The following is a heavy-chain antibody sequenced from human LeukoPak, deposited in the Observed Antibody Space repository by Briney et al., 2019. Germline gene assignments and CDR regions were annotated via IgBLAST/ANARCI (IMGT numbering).Heavy chain of an antibody. Sequence: GGSLRLSCVASGFIVSNNYMSWVRQAPGKGLEWVSVIYSSDPIFYADSVKGRFTISRDSSKNALYLQMNSLRADDTAVYYCARHRGSYFDYWGQGSLVTVSS. CDR3: ARHRGSYFDY. CDR2: IYSSDPI. J-gene: IGHJ4*02. CDR1: GFIVSNNY. D-gene: IGHD3-10*01. V-gene: IGHV3-53*01.